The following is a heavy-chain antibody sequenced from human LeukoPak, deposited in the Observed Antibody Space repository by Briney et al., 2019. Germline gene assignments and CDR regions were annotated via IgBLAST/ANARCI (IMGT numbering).Heavy chain of an antibody. J-gene: IGHJ5*02. D-gene: IGHD5-12*01. CDR2: IYYRGST. CDR1: GGSISSYY. V-gene: IGHV4-59*01. Sequence: SETLSLTCTVSGGSISSYYWSWIRQPPGKGLEWIGYIYYRGSTNYNPSLKSRVTISVDTSKNQFSLKLSSVTAADTAVYYCARGGASSGYFNWFDPWGQGTLVTVSS. CDR3: ARGGASSGYFNWFDP.